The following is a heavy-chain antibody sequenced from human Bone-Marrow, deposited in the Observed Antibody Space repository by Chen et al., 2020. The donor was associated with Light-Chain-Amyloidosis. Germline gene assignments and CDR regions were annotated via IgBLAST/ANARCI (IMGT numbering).Heavy chain of an antibody. Sequence: QVQLQESGPGLVKPSQTLSLTCTVSGGGISSSSYYCSWIRQHPGRGLEWIGYIYYSVMTYDYPSFNIRFIILVETSENQFPLQLRSVTAADTAVYNCARTPNYDYVDYWGQGILVTVSS. J-gene: IGHJ4*02. CDR2: IYYSVMT. CDR3: ARTPNYDYVDY. CDR1: GGGISSSSYY. D-gene: IGHD3-16*01. V-gene: IGHV4-31*03.